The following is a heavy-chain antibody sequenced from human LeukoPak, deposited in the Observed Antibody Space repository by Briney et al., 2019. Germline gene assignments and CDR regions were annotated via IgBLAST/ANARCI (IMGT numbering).Heavy chain of an antibody. J-gene: IGHJ4*02. CDR2: IIPILGIA. CDR1: GGTFSSYA. D-gene: IGHD5-18*01. Sequence: SVKVSCKASGGTFSSYAISWVRQAPGQGLEWMGRIIPILGIANYAQKFQGRVTITADKSTSTAYMELSSLRSEDTAVYYCARDDTAMVTVGVDYWGQGTLVTVSS. CDR3: ARDDTAMVTVGVDY. V-gene: IGHV1-69*04.